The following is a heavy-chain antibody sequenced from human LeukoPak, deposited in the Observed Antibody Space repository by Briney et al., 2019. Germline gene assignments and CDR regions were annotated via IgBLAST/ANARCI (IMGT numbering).Heavy chain of an antibody. V-gene: IGHV4-34*01. CDR3: ARGGPYSSSSGARFYYYYYYMDV. CDR2: INHSGST. CDR1: GGSFSGYY. Sequence: SETLSLTCAVSGGSFSGYYWSWIRQPPGKGLEWIGEINHSGSTNYNPSLKSRVTISVDTSKNQFSLKLSSVTAADTAVYYCARGGPYSSSSGARFYYYYYYMDVWGKGTTVTVSS. D-gene: IGHD6-6*01. J-gene: IGHJ6*03.